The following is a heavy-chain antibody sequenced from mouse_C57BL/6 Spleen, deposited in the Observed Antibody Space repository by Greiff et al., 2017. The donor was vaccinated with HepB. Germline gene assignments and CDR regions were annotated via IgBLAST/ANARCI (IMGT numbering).Heavy chain of an antibody. V-gene: IGHV1-69*01. CDR1: GYTFTSYW. CDR2: IDPSDSYT. Sequence: QVQLQQPGAELVMPGASVKLSCKASGYTFTSYWMHWVKQRPGQGLEWIGEIDPSDSYTNYNQKFQGKSTLTVDKSSTTAYMQLSRLTSADSAVYVYARSQAYYNDYEYYAMGYRGQGTSVTVSS. J-gene: IGHJ4*01. CDR3: ARSQAYYNDYEYYAMGY. D-gene: IGHD2-5*01.